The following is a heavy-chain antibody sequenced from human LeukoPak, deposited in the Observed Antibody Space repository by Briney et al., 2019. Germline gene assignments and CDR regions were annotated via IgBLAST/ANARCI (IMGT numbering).Heavy chain of an antibody. CDR1: GFTFDDYA. CDR3: AKGQAFYDILTGYYFD. Sequence: GGSLRLSCAASGFTFDDYAMHWVRQAPGKGLEWVSVISWNSGSIGYADSVKGRFTISRDNAKNSLYLQMNSLRAEDTALYYCAKGQAFYDILTGYYFDWGQGTLVTVSS. CDR2: ISWNSGSI. J-gene: IGHJ4*02. D-gene: IGHD3-9*01. V-gene: IGHV3-9*01.